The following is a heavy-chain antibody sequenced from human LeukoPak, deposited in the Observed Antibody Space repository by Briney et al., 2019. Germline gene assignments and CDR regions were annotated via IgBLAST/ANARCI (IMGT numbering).Heavy chain of an antibody. D-gene: IGHD5-12*01. J-gene: IGHJ6*02. CDR2: INPSGGST. CDR1: GYTFTSNY. CDR3: ARDLRGYSYYYGMDV. V-gene: IGHV1-46*01. Sequence: SVKVSCKASGYTFTSNYMHWVRQAPGQGLEWMGIINPSGGSTSYAQKFQGRVTMTRDTSTSTVHMELSSLRSEDTAVYYCARDLRGYSYYYGMDVWGQGTTVTVSS.